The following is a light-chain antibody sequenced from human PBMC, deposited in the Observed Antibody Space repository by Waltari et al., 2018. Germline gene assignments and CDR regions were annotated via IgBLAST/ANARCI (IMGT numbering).Light chain of an antibody. CDR1: QSVVTW. Sequence: DIQLTQSPSPLSASVGDGVTIACRASQSVVTWLAWYQQTPGKAPRLLIYGASSLESGVPSRFSGSGSGTEFTLSISSLQPDDFATYYCQQYNNYPYTFGQGTKLEIK. J-gene: IGKJ2*01. CDR3: QQYNNYPYT. CDR2: GAS. V-gene: IGKV1-5*03.